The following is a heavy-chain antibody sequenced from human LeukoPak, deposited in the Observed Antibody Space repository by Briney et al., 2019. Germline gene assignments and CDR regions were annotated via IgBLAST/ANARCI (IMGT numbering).Heavy chain of an antibody. J-gene: IGHJ4*01. Sequence: GGSLRFSCAAPGFTFGTFWMNWVRQAPGKGLEWVANINQDGSDKYYMDSVKGRFTISRDNANNSLYLQMNSLRVEDTAIYYCARDCSSTSCYIWGDYFDYWGHGTLVTVSS. CDR1: GFTFGTFW. CDR2: INQDGSDK. CDR3: ARDCSSTSCYIWGDYFDY. D-gene: IGHD2-2*01. V-gene: IGHV3-7*01.